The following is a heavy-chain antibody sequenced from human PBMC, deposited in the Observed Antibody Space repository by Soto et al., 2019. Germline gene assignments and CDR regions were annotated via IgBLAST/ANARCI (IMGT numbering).Heavy chain of an antibody. Sequence: EVQLLESGGGLLQPGGSLRLSCAASGFTFSSYAMSWVRQAPGKGLEWVFAVSSSGGSTYYADSVKGRFTISRDNSKNTLYLQMNSLRAEDTAVYYCAKYSTSWRGGQFDYWGQGTLVTVSS. D-gene: IGHD6-13*01. CDR3: AKYSTSWRGGQFDY. V-gene: IGHV3-23*01. J-gene: IGHJ4*02. CDR1: GFTFSSYA. CDR2: VSSSGGST.